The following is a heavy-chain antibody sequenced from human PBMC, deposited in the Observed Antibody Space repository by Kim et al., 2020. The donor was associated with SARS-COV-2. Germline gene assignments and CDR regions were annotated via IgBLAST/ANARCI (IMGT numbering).Heavy chain of an antibody. J-gene: IGHJ4*02. V-gene: IGHV3-21*01. D-gene: IGHD5-12*01. CDR2: ISSSSSYI. Sequence: RGSLRLSCAASGFTFSSYSMNWVRQAPGKGLEWVSSISSSSSYIYYADSVKGRFTISRDNAKNSLYLQMNSLRAEDTAVYYCARTGGGYNSGPYFDYWGQGTLVTVSS. CDR1: GFTFSSYS. CDR3: ARTGGGYNSGPYFDY.